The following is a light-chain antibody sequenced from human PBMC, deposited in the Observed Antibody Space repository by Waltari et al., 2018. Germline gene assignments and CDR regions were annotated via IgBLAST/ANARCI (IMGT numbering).Light chain of an antibody. CDR1: SSDVGGYNY. V-gene: IGLV2-14*01. CDR3: CSFTSRSTWV. J-gene: IGLJ3*02. Sequence: QSALTQPASVSGSPGQSITISCTGTSSDVGGYNYVSWYQQHPGKVPKLLIFDVSHRPSGVSNRFSGSKSCNTASLTLSGLQAEDESDYYCCSFTSRSTWVFGGGTKLTVL. CDR2: DVS.